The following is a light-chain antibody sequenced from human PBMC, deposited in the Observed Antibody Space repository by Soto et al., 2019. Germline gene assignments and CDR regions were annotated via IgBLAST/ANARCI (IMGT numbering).Light chain of an antibody. CDR1: QTISSW. V-gene: IGKV1-5*03. Sequence: DIQMTQSPSTLSGSVGDRVTITCRASQTISSWLAWYQQKPGKAPKLLIYKASTLKSGVPSRFSGSGSGTDLTITISSLQPEDFETYYCQQSYSTPITFGQGTRLEIK. CDR3: QQSYSTPIT. J-gene: IGKJ5*01. CDR2: KAS.